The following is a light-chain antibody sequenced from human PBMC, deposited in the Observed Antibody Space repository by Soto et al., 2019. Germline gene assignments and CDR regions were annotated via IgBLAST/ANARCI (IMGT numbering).Light chain of an antibody. CDR3: GSYTSSSTLYV. CDR1: SSDVGGYKY. J-gene: IGLJ1*01. Sequence: QSALTQPASVSGSPGQSITISCTGTSSDVGGYKYVSWYQQHPGRAPKLMIYDVTNRPSGAPNRFSGSKSGNTASLTISGLQSEDEADYYCGSYTSSSTLYVFGTGTKLTVL. CDR2: DVT. V-gene: IGLV2-14*01.